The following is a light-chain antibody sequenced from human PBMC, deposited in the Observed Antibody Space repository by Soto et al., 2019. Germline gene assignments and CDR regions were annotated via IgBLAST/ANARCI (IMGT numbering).Light chain of an antibody. CDR3: QQYDNWPRT. CDR2: GAS. CDR1: QSVSSN. J-gene: IGKJ1*01. Sequence: ELVMTQSPATLSVSPGERATLSCWASQSVSSNLAWYQQKSDQAPRLLVYGASTRASCIPAMFSGSGSGTEFTLTISSLQSEDFAVYYCQQYDNWPRTFGLGTKVDIK. V-gene: IGKV3-15*01.